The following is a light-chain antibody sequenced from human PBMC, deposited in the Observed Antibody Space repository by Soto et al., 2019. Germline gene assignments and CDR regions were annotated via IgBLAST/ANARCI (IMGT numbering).Light chain of an antibody. CDR1: QSVNTK. V-gene: IGKV3-20*01. CDR3: QQYGGSPIT. J-gene: IGKJ5*01. Sequence: EIVLTQSPGTLSLSPGDRVTLSCRASQSVNTKLAWYQQKPGQAPTLLMSGASNRASGVPVRFSGSGSWTDFTLTISRLEPEDFALYYCQQYGGSPITFGLGTRLEIK. CDR2: GAS.